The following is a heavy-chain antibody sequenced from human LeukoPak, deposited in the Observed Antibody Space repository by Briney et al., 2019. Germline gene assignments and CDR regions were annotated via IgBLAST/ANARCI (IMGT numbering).Heavy chain of an antibody. CDR2: IREDGSDK. J-gene: IGHJ5*02. V-gene: IGHV3-7*01. CDR1: GFTFSSYW. Sequence: GGSLRLSCAASGFTFSSYWMTWVRQAPGKGLEWVANIREDGSDKYYLDSVKGRFTISRDNAKKSLYLEMTDLRTEDTAVYYCARDRSGRYRGGWFDPWGQGTPVTVSS. CDR3: ARDRSGRYRGGWFDP. D-gene: IGHD6-19*01.